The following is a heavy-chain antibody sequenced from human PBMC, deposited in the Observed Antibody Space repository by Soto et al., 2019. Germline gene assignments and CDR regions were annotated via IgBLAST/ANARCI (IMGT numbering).Heavy chain of an antibody. Sequence: QGQLVQSGAEVKKPGASVKVSCKASGYTHTAYALHWVRQAPGQRLEWMGRINGGNGDTKYSQKFQGRVSITRDTFANTVYMDLSSLRSEDTALYFCARADCSGDHCYSYYGMDVWGQGTTVTVSS. CDR3: ARADCSGDHCYSYYGMDV. V-gene: IGHV1-3*01. J-gene: IGHJ6*02. CDR1: GYTHTAYA. CDR2: INGGNGDT. D-gene: IGHD2-15*01.